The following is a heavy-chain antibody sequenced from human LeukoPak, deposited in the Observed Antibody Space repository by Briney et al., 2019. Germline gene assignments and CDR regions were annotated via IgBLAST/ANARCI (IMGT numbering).Heavy chain of an antibody. CDR2: ISYDGSNK. CDR1: GFTFSSYA. CDR3: ARDLATVTLNTYYYMDV. D-gene: IGHD4-17*01. J-gene: IGHJ6*03. V-gene: IGHV3-30*04. Sequence: GRSLRLSCAASGFTFSSYAMHWVRQAPGKGLEGVAVISYDGSNKYYADSVKGRFTISRDNSKNTLYLQMNSLRAEDTAVYYCARDLATVTLNTYYYMDVWGKGTTVTISS.